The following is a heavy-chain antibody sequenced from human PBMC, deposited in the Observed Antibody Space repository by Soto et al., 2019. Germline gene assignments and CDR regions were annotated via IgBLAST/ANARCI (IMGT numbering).Heavy chain of an antibody. CDR3: ARLIGSPYAFDI. D-gene: IGHD1-26*01. J-gene: IGHJ3*02. CDR2: IYYTGST. CDR1: GGSINIYY. V-gene: IGHV4-59*08. Sequence: SETLSLTCTVSGGSINIYYWSWIRQPPGKGLEWIGYIYYTGSTNYNPSLKSRVTMSVDTSKNQFSLKLSSVTAADTAVYYCARLIGSPYAFDIWGQGTMVTVSS.